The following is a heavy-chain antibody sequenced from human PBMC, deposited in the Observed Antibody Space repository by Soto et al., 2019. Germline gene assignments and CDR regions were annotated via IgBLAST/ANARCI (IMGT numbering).Heavy chain of an antibody. J-gene: IGHJ4*02. CDR1: GGSFSGYY. D-gene: IGHD3-9*01. CDR3: ARSKGNILTGYYNNYFDY. Sequence: SETLSLTCAVYGGSFSGYYWSWIRQPPGKGLEWIGEINHSGSTNYNPSLKSRVTISVDTSKNQFSLKLSSVTAADTAVYYCARSKGNILTGYYNNYFDYWSQGTLVTVS. CDR2: INHSGST. V-gene: IGHV4-34*01.